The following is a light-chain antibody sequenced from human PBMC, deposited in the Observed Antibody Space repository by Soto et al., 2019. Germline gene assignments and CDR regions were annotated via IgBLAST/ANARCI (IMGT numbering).Light chain of an antibody. CDR2: DTS. Sequence: VLTQSPGTLSLSPGERATLSCRASQPVNSYLNWYQQQPGHSPRLLMSDTSHRATGTPARFSGSGSGTDSTLTISGLEPEDFGVYYCQQRSNWMITFGQGTRLEIK. V-gene: IGKV3-11*01. J-gene: IGKJ5*01. CDR1: QPVNSY. CDR3: QQRSNWMIT.